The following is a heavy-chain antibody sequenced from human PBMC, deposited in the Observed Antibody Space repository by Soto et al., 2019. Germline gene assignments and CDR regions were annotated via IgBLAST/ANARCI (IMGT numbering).Heavy chain of an antibody. Sequence: SETLSLTCAVYGGFLSESYWTWIRQPPGKGLEWIGEINHVGGTNYNPSLKSRVTMSVDTSQNQFSLRLISVTAADTAMYFCVRIRYQLPSSVLWLDPWGQGTPVTVYS. CDR3: VRIRYQLPSSVLWLDP. V-gene: IGHV4-34*01. D-gene: IGHD3-16*01. CDR2: INHVGGT. J-gene: IGHJ5*02. CDR1: GGFLSESY.